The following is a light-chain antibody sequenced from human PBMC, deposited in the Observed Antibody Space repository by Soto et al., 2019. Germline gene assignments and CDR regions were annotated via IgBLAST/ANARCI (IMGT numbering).Light chain of an antibody. CDR2: DAS. Sequence: EILMSQSRGTGSVSTWGWSPLHCKASQGIGDTLAWYQQKPGQTPRLLIYDASNRATGIPARFSGSGSGTEFTRTISSLQSEDFAVYYCQQSNNWPLTFGGGTKVDIK. V-gene: IGKV3D-15*01. CDR1: QGIGDT. CDR3: QQSNNWPLT. J-gene: IGKJ4*01.